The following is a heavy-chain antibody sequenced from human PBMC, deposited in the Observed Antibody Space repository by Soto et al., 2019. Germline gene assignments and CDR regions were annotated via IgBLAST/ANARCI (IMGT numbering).Heavy chain of an antibody. J-gene: IGHJ2*01. CDR2: ISSSSSYI. D-gene: IGHD3-22*01. Sequence: PGGSLRLSCAASGFTFSSSSMNWVRQAPGGGLEWVSSISSSSSYIYYADSVKGRFTVSRDNAKNSLYLQMNSLRAEDTAVYYCARDPSVRNYYDSSPHDWYFDLWGRGTLVTVSS. CDR3: ARDPSVRNYYDSSPHDWYFDL. CDR1: GFTFSSSS. V-gene: IGHV3-21*01.